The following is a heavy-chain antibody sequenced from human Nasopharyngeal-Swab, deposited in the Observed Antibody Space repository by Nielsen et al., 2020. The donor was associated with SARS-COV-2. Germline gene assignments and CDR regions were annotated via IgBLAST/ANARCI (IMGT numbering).Heavy chain of an antibody. V-gene: IGHV4-39*01. Sequence: SETLSLTCTVSGGPISTRSSYWGWIRQPPGKGLEWIGSIYYSGSTYYTPSLGSRVTLSVAPSTPPFSLPLRSVPAAAPAVYYCARAGVDISTGSSGGCFDYWGQGTLVTVSS. CDR1: GGPISTRSSY. CDR3: ARAGVDISTGSSGGCFDY. D-gene: IGHD3-9*01. J-gene: IGHJ4*02. CDR2: IYYSGST.